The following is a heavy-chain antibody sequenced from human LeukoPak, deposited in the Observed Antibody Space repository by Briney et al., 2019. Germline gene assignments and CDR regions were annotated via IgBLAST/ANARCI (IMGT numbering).Heavy chain of an antibody. D-gene: IGHD3-22*01. CDR3: ARGGYYYDSSTNWFDP. V-gene: IGHV4-34*01. CDR2: INHSGST. J-gene: IGHJ5*02. Sequence: GSLRLSCAASGFTFSSYSMNWVRQAPGKGLEWIGEINHSGSTNYNPSLKSRVTISVDTSKNQFSLKLSSVTAADTAVYYCARGGYYYDSSTNWFDPWGQGTLVTVSS. CDR1: GFTFSSYS.